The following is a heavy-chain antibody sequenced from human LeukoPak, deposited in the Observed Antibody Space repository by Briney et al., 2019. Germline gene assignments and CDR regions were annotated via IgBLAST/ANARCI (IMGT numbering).Heavy chain of an antibody. V-gene: IGHV3-66*01. CDR2: IYGGGST. Sequence: GGSLRLSCAASGFTVGSNYMSWVRQAPGKGLEWVSVIYGGGSTYYADSVKGRFTIPRDNSKNTLYLQMNSLRAEDTAVYYCAREETYYDILTGFYYYYGMDVWGQGTTVTVSS. CDR1: GFTVGSNY. CDR3: AREETYYDILTGFYYYYGMDV. J-gene: IGHJ6*02. D-gene: IGHD3-9*01.